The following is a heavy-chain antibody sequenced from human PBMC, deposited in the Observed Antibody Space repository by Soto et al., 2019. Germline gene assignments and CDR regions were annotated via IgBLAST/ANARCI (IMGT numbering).Heavy chain of an antibody. CDR3: ARGGVGRYCSSSSCYTWVFDY. J-gene: IGHJ4*02. Sequence: EVQLVESGGGLVQPGGSLRLSCAASGFTFSNYWMQWVRQAPGKGLVWVSRINSDGSSTSYADSVKGRFTISRDKAKNTLSLQMNRLRADDTAVYYCARGGVGRYCSSSSCYTWVFDYWGQGTLVTVSS. CDR1: GFTFSNYW. D-gene: IGHD2-2*02. CDR2: INSDGSST. V-gene: IGHV3-74*01.